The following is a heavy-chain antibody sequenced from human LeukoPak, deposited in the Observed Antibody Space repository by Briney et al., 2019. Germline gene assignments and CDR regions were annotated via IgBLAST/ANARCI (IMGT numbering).Heavy chain of an antibody. D-gene: IGHD3-9*01. CDR3: ARDHDWAFDL. Sequence: GGSLRLSCEGSGFPFGSYVMSWVRQAPGKGLEWIAYINHNAEMIFYPDFVRGRFTISRDNPKKSLYLQMNALRYEDTAIYYCARDHDWAFDLWGQGTLVTVSS. CDR1: GFPFGSYV. J-gene: IGHJ4*02. V-gene: IGHV3-48*02. CDR2: INHNAEMI.